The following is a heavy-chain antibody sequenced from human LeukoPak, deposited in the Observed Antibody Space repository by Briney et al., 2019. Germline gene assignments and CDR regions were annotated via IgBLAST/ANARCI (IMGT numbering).Heavy chain of an antibody. D-gene: IGHD3-22*01. J-gene: IGHJ4*02. CDR1: GGTFSRNT. CDR3: ARVSVDSGYFYLDF. CDR2: IISMFATP. Sequence: SVKVSCKASGGTFSRNTVTWVRQAPGQGLEWMGGIISMFATPNYAQKFRGRVTVTTDESTSTAYMELTSLRSEDTAVYYCARVSVDSGYFYLDFWGQGTQVTVSS. V-gene: IGHV1-69*05.